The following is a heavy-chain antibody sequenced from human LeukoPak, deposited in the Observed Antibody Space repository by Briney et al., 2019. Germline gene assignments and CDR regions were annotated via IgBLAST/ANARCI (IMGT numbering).Heavy chain of an antibody. D-gene: IGHD3-22*01. CDR3: ARAVYYESSGYRIEYFEH. CDR1: VGTFRSYA. Sequence: GSSVKVSCKVSVGTFRSYAISCVTQAPGQGLECMGRITPIFGTASYAQKFQGRVTITRDESTSTAYMELSSLRSEDTAVYYCARAVYYESSGYRIEYFEHWGQGTMVTVSS. J-gene: IGHJ1*01. CDR2: ITPIFGTA. V-gene: IGHV1-69*05.